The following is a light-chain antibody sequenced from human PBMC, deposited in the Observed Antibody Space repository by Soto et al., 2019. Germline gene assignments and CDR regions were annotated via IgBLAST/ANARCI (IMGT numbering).Light chain of an antibody. Sequence: QSALTQPASVSGSPGQSITISCTGTTSDVSGYSFVSWYQQHPGKAPKLMIYDVSNRPSGVSNRFSGSKSGNTASLTISGLQAEDEADYYCSSYTSSSTLFGGGTKLTVL. CDR2: DVS. J-gene: IGLJ2*01. V-gene: IGLV2-14*01. CDR3: SSYTSSSTL. CDR1: TSDVSGYSF.